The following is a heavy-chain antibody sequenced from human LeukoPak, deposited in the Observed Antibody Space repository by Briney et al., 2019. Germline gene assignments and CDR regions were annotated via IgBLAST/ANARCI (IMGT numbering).Heavy chain of an antibody. CDR1: GGSISSGSYY. Sequence: SETLSLTCTVSGGSISSGSYYWSWIRQPAGKGLEWIGRIYTGGSTNDNPSLKSRVTISVDTSKNQFSLKLSSVTAADTAVYYCAREGVLLWFGESINWFDPWGQGTLVTVSS. CDR3: AREGVLLWFGESINWFDP. V-gene: IGHV4-61*02. J-gene: IGHJ5*02. CDR2: IYTGGST. D-gene: IGHD3-10*01.